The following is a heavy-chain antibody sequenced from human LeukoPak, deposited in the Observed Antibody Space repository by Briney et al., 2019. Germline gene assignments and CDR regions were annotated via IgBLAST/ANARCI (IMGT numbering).Heavy chain of an antibody. V-gene: IGHV3-9*01. CDR3: AKDAVVGATTFFDY. Sequence: GRSLRLSCAASGFTFDDYAMHWVRQAPGKGLAWVSGISWNSGSIGYADSVKGRFTISRDNAKNSLYLQMNSLRAEDTALYYCAKDAVVGATTFFDYWGQGTLVTVSS. CDR2: ISWNSGSI. D-gene: IGHD1-26*01. CDR1: GFTFDDYA. J-gene: IGHJ4*02.